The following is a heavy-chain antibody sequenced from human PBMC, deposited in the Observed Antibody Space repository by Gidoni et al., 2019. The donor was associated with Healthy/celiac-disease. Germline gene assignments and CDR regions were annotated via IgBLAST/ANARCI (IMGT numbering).Heavy chain of an antibody. Sequence: EVQLVESGGGWVQHGRSLRLSCAASGFTFDDYAMHWVRQAPGKGLEWVSGISWNSGSIGYADSVKGRFTISRDNAKNSLYLQMNSLRAEDTALYYCAKTQTGRGAFDIWGQGTMVTVSS. CDR2: ISWNSGSI. V-gene: IGHV3-9*01. CDR3: AKTQTGRGAFDI. D-gene: IGHD1-26*01. J-gene: IGHJ3*02. CDR1: GFTFDDYA.